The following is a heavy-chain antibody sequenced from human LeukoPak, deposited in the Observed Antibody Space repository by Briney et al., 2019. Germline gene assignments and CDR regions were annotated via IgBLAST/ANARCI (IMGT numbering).Heavy chain of an antibody. V-gene: IGHV3-23*01. Sequence: ASETLSLTCTVSGGSITSHYWNWVRQPPGKGLEWVSAISGSGGSTYYADSVKGRFTISRDNSKNTLYLQMNSLRAEDTAVYYCARGLLYCSSTSCYNFDYWGQGTLVTVSS. CDR3: ARGLLYCSSTSCYNFDY. J-gene: IGHJ4*02. CDR1: GGSITSHY. D-gene: IGHD2-2*02. CDR2: ISGSGGST.